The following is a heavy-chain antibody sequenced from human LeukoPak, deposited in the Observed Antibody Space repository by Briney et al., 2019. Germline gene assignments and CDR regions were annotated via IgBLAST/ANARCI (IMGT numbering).Heavy chain of an antibody. J-gene: IGHJ4*02. V-gene: IGHV3-7*03. CDR1: GFTFSSYW. CDR3: ARERAGFYSSPYYFDY. CDR2: INHNGNVN. D-gene: IGHD6-13*01. Sequence: PGGSLRLSCAASGFTFSSYWMNWARQAPGKGLEWVASINHNGNVNYYVDSVKGRFTISRDNAKNSLYLQMNSLRAEDTAVYHCARERAGFYSSPYYFDYWGQGTLVTVSS.